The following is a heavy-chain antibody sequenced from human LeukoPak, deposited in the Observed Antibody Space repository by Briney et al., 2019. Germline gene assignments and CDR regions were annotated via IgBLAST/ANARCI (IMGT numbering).Heavy chain of an antibody. V-gene: IGHV4-34*01. CDR1: GGSLSGYY. Sequence: SETLSLTCAVYGGSLSGYYWSWIRQPPGKGLEWIGEINHSGSTNYNPSLKSRVTISVDTSKNQLSMKLSSVTAADTAVYYCARRGMLRRHWGQGTLVTVSS. J-gene: IGHJ4*02. D-gene: IGHD3-10*01. CDR2: INHSGST. CDR3: ARRGMLRRH.